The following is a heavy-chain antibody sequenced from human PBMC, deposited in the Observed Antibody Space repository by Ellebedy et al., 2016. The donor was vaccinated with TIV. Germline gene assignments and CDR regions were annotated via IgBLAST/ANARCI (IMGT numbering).Heavy chain of an antibody. V-gene: IGHV1-69*06. CDR3: AASYCGGDCYCDY. CDR1: GCTFSSYA. Sequence: SVKVSCXASGCTFSSYAISWVRQAPGQGLEWMGGIIPIFGTANYAQKFQGRVTITADKSTSTAYMELSSLRSEDTAVYYCAASYCGGDCYCDYWGQGTLVTVSS. D-gene: IGHD2-21*02. J-gene: IGHJ4*02. CDR2: IIPIFGTA.